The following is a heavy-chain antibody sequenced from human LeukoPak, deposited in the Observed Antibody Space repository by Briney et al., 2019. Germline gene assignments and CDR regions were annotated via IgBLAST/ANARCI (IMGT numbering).Heavy chain of an antibody. V-gene: IGHV3-9*01. CDR1: GFTFDDYA. CDR3: AKGSSGYYYYFDY. D-gene: IGHD3-22*01. Sequence: PGRSLRLSCAASGFTFDDYAMHWVRQAPGKGLEWVSGISRNRGSIGYADSVKSRFTISGDNAKNSLYLQMNSLRAEDTALYYCAKGSSGYYYYFDYWGQGTLVTVSS. CDR2: ISRNRGSI. J-gene: IGHJ4*02.